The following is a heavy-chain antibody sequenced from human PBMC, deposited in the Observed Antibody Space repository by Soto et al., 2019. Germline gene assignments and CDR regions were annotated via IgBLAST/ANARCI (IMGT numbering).Heavy chain of an antibody. Sequence: GGSLRLSCAASGFTFSSYSMNWVRQAPGKGLEWVSSISSSSSYIYYADSVKGRFTISRDNAKNSLYLQMNSLRAEDTAVYYCARDYYDTSGPGGDDYWGQGTLVTVSS. D-gene: IGHD3-22*01. V-gene: IGHV3-21*01. CDR1: GFTFSSYS. J-gene: IGHJ4*02. CDR2: ISSSSSYI. CDR3: ARDYYDTSGPGGDDY.